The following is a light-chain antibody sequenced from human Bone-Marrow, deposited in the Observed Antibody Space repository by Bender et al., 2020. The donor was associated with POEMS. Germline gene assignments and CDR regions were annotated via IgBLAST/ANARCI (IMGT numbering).Light chain of an antibody. J-gene: IGLJ3*02. CDR3: SAWDDSLSGWV. CDR1: SSNFGAAYA. Sequence: QSVVTQPPSLSEAPRQRVTISCTGSSSNFGAAYAAHWYQQLPGAAPKLLIYYDDLLTPGVSDRFSASKSGTSASLAISELQSEDEALYYCSAWDDSLSGWVFGGGTKLTVL. V-gene: IGLV1-36*01. CDR2: YDD.